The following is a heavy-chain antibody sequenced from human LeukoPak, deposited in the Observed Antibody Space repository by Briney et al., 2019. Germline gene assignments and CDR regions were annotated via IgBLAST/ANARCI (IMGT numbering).Heavy chain of an antibody. D-gene: IGHD6-13*01. V-gene: IGHV3-7*01. CDR3: ARIRQPLVYFDY. CDR1: EFTFSRYW. Sequence: GGSLRLSCGASEFTFSRYWMSWVRQAPGRGLEWVGNINEDGSQKYYADSVKGRFTISRDNAKNSLYLQMNSLRADDTAVYYCARIRQPLVYFDYWGQGTLVTVSS. J-gene: IGHJ4*02. CDR2: INEDGSQK.